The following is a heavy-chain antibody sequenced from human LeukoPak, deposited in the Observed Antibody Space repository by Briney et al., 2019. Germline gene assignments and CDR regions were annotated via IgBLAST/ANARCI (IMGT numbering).Heavy chain of an antibody. V-gene: IGHV3-7*01. J-gene: IGHJ4*02. D-gene: IGHD3-3*01. Sequence: GRSLRLSCAASGFTFNYFGMHWVRQAPGKGLEWVANMNQDGSEKNYVDSVKGRFTISRDNGKNSLYLQMNSLRAEDTAVYYCAREGFLDYWGQGTLVTVSS. CDR1: GFTFNYFG. CDR2: MNQDGSEK. CDR3: AREGFLDY.